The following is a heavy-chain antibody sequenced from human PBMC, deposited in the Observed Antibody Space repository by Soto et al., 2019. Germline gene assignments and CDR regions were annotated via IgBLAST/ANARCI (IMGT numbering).Heavy chain of an antibody. J-gene: IGHJ4*02. CDR2: ISYDGSNK. Sequence: GGSLRLSCAASGFTFSSYAMHWVRQAPGKGLEWVAVISYDGSNKYYADSVKGRFTISRDNSKNTLYLQMNSLRAEDTAVYYCAILGAQLELFYFDYWGQGTLVTVSS. CDR3: AILGAQLELFYFDY. V-gene: IGHV3-30*04. CDR1: GFTFSSYA. D-gene: IGHD1-1*01.